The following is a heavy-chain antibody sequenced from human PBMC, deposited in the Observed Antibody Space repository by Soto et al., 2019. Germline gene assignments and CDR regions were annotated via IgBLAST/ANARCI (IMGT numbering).Heavy chain of an antibody. CDR1: GGSISSGGYY. J-gene: IGHJ3*02. D-gene: IGHD3-22*01. CDR3: ARDETNDSSGYYPLDI. V-gene: IGHV4-31*03. Sequence: SETLSLTCTVPGGSISSGGYYWSWIRQHPGKGLEWIGYIYYSGSTYYNPSLKSRVTISVDTSKNQFSLKLSSVTAADTAVYYCARDETNDSSGYYPLDIWGQGTMVTVSS. CDR2: IYYSGST.